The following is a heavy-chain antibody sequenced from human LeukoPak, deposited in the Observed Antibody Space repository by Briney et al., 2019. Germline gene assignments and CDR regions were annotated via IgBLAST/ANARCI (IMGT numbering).Heavy chain of an antibody. Sequence: SQTLSLTCTVSGGSISSTSYYWDWIRQPPGKGLEWIGSIYYGETTYYSSSLKSRVTISVNTSKNQFSLRLTSVTAADTAVYYCVRQVSDYFYYYIDVWGRGTTVTVSS. J-gene: IGHJ6*03. V-gene: IGHV4-39*01. CDR3: VRQVSDYFYYYIDV. CDR2: IYYGETT. CDR1: GGSISSTSYY. D-gene: IGHD5/OR15-5a*01.